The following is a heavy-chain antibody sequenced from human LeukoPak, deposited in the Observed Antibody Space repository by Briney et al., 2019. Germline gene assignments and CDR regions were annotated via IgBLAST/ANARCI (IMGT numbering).Heavy chain of an antibody. V-gene: IGHV4-31*03. J-gene: IGHJ4*02. CDR1: GGSISSGGYY. CDR2: IYYSGST. Sequence: ASQTLSLTCTVSGGSISSGGYYWSWIRQHPGKGLEWIGYIYYSGSTYYNPSLKSRVTISVDTSKNQFSLKLSSVTAADTAVYYCACTTVVTKGYYFDYWGQGTLVTVSS. D-gene: IGHD4-23*01. CDR3: ACTTVVTKGYYFDY.